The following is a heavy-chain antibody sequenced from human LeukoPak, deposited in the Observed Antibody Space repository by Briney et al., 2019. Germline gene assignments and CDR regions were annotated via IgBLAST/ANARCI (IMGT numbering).Heavy chain of an antibody. CDR2: ISSSSSYI. V-gene: IGHV3-21*01. J-gene: IGHJ4*02. CDR1: GFSFKNYT. D-gene: IGHD3-22*01. CDR3: ARDIFPYDSSGWFDY. Sequence: PGASLRLSCAASGFSFKNYTMNWVRQAPGKGLDWVSSISSSSSYIYYGASVMGRFTISRDNAENSLSLQMNSLRAEDTAVYYCARDIFPYDSSGWFDYWGQGTLVTVSS.